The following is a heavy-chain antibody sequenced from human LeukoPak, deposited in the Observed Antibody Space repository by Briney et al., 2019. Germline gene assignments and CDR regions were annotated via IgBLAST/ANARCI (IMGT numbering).Heavy chain of an antibody. CDR1: GGSISSYY. J-gene: IGHJ5*02. V-gene: IGHV4-59*01. D-gene: IGHD5-12*01. Sequence: PSETLSLTCTVSGGSISSYYWSWIRQPPGKGLEWIGYIYYSGSTNYNPSLKSRVTISVDTSKNQFSLKLSSVTAADTAVYYCARLYSGHAFDPWGQGTLVTVSS. CDR2: IYYSGST. CDR3: ARLYSGHAFDP.